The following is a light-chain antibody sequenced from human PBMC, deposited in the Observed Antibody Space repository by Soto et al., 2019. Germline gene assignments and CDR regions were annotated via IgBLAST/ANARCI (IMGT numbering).Light chain of an antibody. CDR2: SAS. Sequence: EIVMTQSPANLSVSPGQRVTLSCRASQSISSNLAWYQQKPGQPPRLLFYSASARATGTSARFSASESGTEFSLTISSLQSEDVASDYCQQYHDWPPLTFGGGTKVQIK. CDR1: QSISSN. J-gene: IGKJ4*01. CDR3: QQYHDWPPLT. V-gene: IGKV3-15*01.